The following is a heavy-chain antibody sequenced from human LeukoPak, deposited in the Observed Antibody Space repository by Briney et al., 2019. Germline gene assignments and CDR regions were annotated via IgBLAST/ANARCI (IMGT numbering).Heavy chain of an antibody. CDR1: GFTFGSYG. V-gene: IGHV3-23*01. Sequence: GGSLRLSCAASGFTFGSYGMSWIRQPPGKGLEWVAATVGGRPDTYHAESVKGRFTVSRDDSRDTLSLQMNRLSVDDTAIYYCTKAPRRSCSGAFCYPFDYWGQGTLVTVSS. CDR3: TKAPRRSCSGAFCYPFDY. CDR2: TVGGRPDT. D-gene: IGHD2-8*02. J-gene: IGHJ4*02.